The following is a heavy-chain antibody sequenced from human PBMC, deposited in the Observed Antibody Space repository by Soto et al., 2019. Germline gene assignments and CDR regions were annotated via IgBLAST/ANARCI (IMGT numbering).Heavy chain of an antibody. V-gene: IGHV3-33*01. CDR3: ASDSLVVPHPLIDY. D-gene: IGHD6-6*01. J-gene: IGHJ4*02. CDR1: GFTFSSYG. CDR2: IWYDGSNK. Sequence: QVQLVESGGGVVQPGRSLRLSCAASGFTFSSYGMHWVRQAPGKGLEWVAGIWYDGSNKYYADSVKGRFPISRYNSKNTLYLHMNSLRAEDTAVYYCASDSLVVPHPLIDYWGQGTLVTVSS.